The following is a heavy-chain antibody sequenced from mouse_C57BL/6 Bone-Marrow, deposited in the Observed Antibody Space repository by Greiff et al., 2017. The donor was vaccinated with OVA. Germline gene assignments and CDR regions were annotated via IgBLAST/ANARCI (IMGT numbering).Heavy chain of an antibody. CDR1: GYAFSRSW. CDR3: ARDDPAWFAY. Sequence: QVQLKESGPELVKPGASVKISCKASGYAFSRSWMNWVKQRPGKGLEWIGRIYPGDGDTNYNGKFKGKATLTADKSSSTAYMQLSSLTSEDSAVYFCARDDPAWFAYWGQGTLVTVSA. J-gene: IGHJ3*01. CDR2: IYPGDGDT. V-gene: IGHV1-82*01.